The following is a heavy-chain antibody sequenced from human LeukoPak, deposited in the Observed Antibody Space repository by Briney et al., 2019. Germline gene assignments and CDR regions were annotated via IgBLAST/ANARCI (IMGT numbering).Heavy chain of an antibody. CDR2: ISSSGNTI. D-gene: IGHD3-22*01. V-gene: IGHV3-11*01. CDR3: ARDQYYYDSSALPLY. CDR1: GFSFSDYY. J-gene: IGHJ4*02. Sequence: GGSLRLSCAASGFSFSDYYMSWIRQAPGKGLEWVSYISSSGNTIYYADSVKGRFTISRDNAKTTLYLQMNSLRAEDTAVYYCARDQYYYDSSALPLYGGQGTLVTVSS.